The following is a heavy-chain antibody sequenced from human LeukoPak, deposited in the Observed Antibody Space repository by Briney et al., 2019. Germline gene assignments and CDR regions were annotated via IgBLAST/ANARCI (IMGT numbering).Heavy chain of an antibody. J-gene: IGHJ4*02. CDR3: ARDYDSTGYYRY. V-gene: IGHV1-18*01. Sequence: ASVRVSCKASGYTFATYGISWVRQAPGQGLEWMGWISVYNGNTKHAQNFQDRVSMTTDTSTSTAYMELRSLRSDDTAVYYCARDYDSTGYYRYWGQGTLVTVSS. CDR2: ISVYNGNT. CDR1: GYTFATYG. D-gene: IGHD3-22*01.